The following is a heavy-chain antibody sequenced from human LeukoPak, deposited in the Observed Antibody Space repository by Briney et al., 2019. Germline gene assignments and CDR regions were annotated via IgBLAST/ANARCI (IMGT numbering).Heavy chain of an antibody. Sequence: GGSLRLSCAASGFTFSSYAMSWVRQAPGKGLEWVSATSGSGGSTYYADSVKGRFTISRDNSKNTLYLQMNSLRAEDTAVYYCAKRGAVVTAIFSERYGMDIWGQGTTVTVSS. CDR2: TSGSGGST. CDR1: GFTFSSYA. CDR3: AKRGAVVTAIFSERYGMDI. V-gene: IGHV3-23*01. D-gene: IGHD2-21*02. J-gene: IGHJ6*02.